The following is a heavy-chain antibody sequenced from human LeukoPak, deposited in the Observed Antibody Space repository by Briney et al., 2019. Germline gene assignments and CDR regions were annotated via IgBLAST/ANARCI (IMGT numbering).Heavy chain of an antibody. Sequence: GGSLRLSCATSGFSFSDYPMNWVRQAPGKGLEWFSNIRTSSEGANLAFYADSVKGRVTFTRDDAKNTLYLHMHSLRDDDTAVYYCATDQRYAFDYWGQGILVTVSS. CDR3: ATDQRYAFDY. V-gene: IGHV3-48*02. CDR1: GFSFSDYP. CDR2: IRTSSEGANLA. D-gene: IGHD3-9*01. J-gene: IGHJ4*02.